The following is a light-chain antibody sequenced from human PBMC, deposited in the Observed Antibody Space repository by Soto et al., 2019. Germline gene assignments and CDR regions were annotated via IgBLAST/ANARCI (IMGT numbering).Light chain of an antibody. V-gene: IGKV3-20*01. J-gene: IGKJ5*01. CDR3: QQYGSSLSST. CDR1: QTVSTS. CDR2: GAS. Sequence: EIVMTQSPSSLSASPGERATLSCRASQTVSTSLAWYQQKPGRAPRLLVYGASSWATGIPDRFSGSGSGTDFTLTISSLEPEDFAAYYCQQYGSSLSSTFGQGTRLEIK.